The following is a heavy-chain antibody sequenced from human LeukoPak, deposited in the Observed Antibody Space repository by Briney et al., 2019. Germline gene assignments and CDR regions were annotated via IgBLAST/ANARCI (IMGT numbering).Heavy chain of an antibody. V-gene: IGHV4-34*01. CDR3: WRSGAAAFDY. Sequence: PSETLSLTCAVYGGSFSGYYWSWIRQPPGKGLEWIGEINHSGSTNYNPSLRSRVTISVDTSKNQFSLKLSSVTAADTAVYYCWRSGAAAFDYWGQGTLVTVSS. J-gene: IGHJ4*02. D-gene: IGHD2-2*01. CDR2: INHSGST. CDR1: GGSFSGYY.